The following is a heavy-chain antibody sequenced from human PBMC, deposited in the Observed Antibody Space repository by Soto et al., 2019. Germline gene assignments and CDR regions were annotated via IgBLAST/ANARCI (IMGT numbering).Heavy chain of an antibody. CDR1: GFTFNRYS. CDR2: ITISSGNI. D-gene: IGHD3-22*01. Sequence: SLRLSCTASGFTFNRYSMNWVRQAPGKGLEWVSSITISSGNIHYADSVNGRFTISRDNAKNSLYLQMGSLRAEDTAVYYCARDYYYDSSGYSPLDYWGQGTLVTVSS. CDR3: ARDYYYDSSGYSPLDY. V-gene: IGHV3-21*01. J-gene: IGHJ4*02.